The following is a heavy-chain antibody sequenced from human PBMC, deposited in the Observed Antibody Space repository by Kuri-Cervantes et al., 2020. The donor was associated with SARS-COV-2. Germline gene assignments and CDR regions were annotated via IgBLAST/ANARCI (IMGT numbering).Heavy chain of an antibody. Sequence: SVKVSCKASGGTFSSYAISWVRQAPGQGLEWMGGIIPIFGTANYAQKFQGRVTITTDESTSTAYMELSSLRSEDTAVYYCAREGCSSTSCYSAWFDPWGQGTLVTVSS. CDR2: IIPIFGTA. J-gene: IGHJ5*02. V-gene: IGHV1-69*05. CDR1: GGTFSSYA. CDR3: AREGCSSTSCYSAWFDP. D-gene: IGHD2-2*01.